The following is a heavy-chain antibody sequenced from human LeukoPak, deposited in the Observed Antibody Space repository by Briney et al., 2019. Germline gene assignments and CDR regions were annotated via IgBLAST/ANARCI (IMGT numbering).Heavy chain of an antibody. J-gene: IGHJ6*02. CDR3: ARGGRGYGDYYYYYYGMDV. V-gene: IGHV4-34*01. CDR1: GGSFSGYY. Sequence: SETLSLTCAVYGGSFSGYYWTWIRQPPGKGLEWIGEVNHGGSTNYNPSLKSRVTISVDTSKNQFSLNLNSVTAADTAVYYCARGGRGYGDYYYYYYGMDVWGQGTTVTVSS. D-gene: IGHD4-17*01. CDR2: VNHGGST.